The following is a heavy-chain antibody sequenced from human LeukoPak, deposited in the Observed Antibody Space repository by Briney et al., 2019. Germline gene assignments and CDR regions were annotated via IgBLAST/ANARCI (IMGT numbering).Heavy chain of an antibody. V-gene: IGHV3-74*01. CDR2: INPDGSTT. CDR3: ARGTFSGSH. D-gene: IGHD1-26*01. Sequence: SGGSLRLSCAASGFTLSGYWIHWVRQAPGKGLVWVARINPDGSTTSYADSVKGRITISRDNAKNTLYLQMNSLRAEDTAVYYCARGTFSGSHWGQGTLVTVSS. CDR1: GFTLSGYW. J-gene: IGHJ4*02.